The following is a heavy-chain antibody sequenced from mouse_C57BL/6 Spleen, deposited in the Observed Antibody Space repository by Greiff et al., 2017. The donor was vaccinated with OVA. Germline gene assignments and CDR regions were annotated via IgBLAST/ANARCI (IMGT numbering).Heavy chain of an antibody. J-gene: IGHJ3*01. Sequence: EVQLQQSGAELVKPGASVKLSCTASGFNIKDYYMHWVKQRTEQGLEWIGRIDPEDGETKYAPKFPGKATITADTSSNTAYLQLSSLTSEDTAVYDCARPYGYDDGPWFAYWGQGTLVTVSA. CDR1: GFNIKDYY. CDR2: IDPEDGET. D-gene: IGHD2-2*01. V-gene: IGHV14-2*01. CDR3: ARPYGYDDGPWFAY.